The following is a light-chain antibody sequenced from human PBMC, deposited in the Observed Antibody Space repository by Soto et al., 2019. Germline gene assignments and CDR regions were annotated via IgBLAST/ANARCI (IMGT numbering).Light chain of an antibody. V-gene: IGKV1-39*01. CDR3: QQTYNIQIT. CDR2: GAS. CDR1: QSIRNY. Sequence: DIQLTQSQASLSACVGDRVTITCRASQSIRNYLDWYQQKPGKPPKLLIYGASRLESGVPSRFRGSESGTVFTLTISSLQPEDFATYFCQQTYNIQITCGRGTRREIK. J-gene: IGKJ5*01.